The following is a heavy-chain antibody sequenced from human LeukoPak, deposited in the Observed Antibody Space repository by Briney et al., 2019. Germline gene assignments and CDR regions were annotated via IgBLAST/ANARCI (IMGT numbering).Heavy chain of an antibody. J-gene: IGHJ3*02. CDR1: GYTFTSYD. D-gene: IGHD3-16*01. Sequence: ASVKVSCKASGYTFTSYDINWVRQATGQGLEWMGWMNPNSGNTGYAQRFQGRVTMTRNTSISTAYMELSSLRSEDTAVYYCARWGANDNDAFDIWGQGTMVTVSS. CDR2: MNPNSGNT. V-gene: IGHV1-8*01. CDR3: ARWGANDNDAFDI.